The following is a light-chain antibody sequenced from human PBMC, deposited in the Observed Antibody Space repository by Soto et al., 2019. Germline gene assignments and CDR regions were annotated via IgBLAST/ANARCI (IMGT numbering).Light chain of an antibody. Sequence: QSALTQPASVSGSPGQSITISCTGTSSDVGTYILVSWYQQHPGNAPQLMIYEVNKRPSGVSDRFSGSKSGNTASLTISGLQAEDEADYYCCAYADSHNYVFGNGTKVTVL. CDR2: EVN. V-gene: IGLV2-23*02. J-gene: IGLJ1*01. CDR1: SSDVGTYIL. CDR3: CAYADSHNYV.